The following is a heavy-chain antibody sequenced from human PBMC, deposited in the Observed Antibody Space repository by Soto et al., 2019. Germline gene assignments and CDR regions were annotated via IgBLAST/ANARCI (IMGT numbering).Heavy chain of an antibody. CDR1: GDSVSSNSGA. CDR2: TYYRSKWYN. CDR3: GRGTGSSPIDY. Sequence: QVQLQQSGPGLVKPSQTLSLTCAISGDSVSSNSGAWNWIRQSPSRGLEWLGRTYYRSKWYNDYAESVKGRMTINPDTSKNQFSLQLNSMTPDDTAVYYCGRGTGSSPIDYWGQGTLVTVSS. J-gene: IGHJ4*02. D-gene: IGHD3-10*01. V-gene: IGHV6-1*01.